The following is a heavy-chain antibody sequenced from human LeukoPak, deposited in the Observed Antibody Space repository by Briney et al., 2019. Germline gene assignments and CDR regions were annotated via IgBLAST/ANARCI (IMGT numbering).Heavy chain of an antibody. CDR1: GYTFTGYY. J-gene: IGHJ3*02. D-gene: IGHD6-19*01. Sequence: ASVKVSCKASGYTFTGYYMHWVRQAPGQGLEWMGWINPNSGGTNYAQKFQGRVTMTRDTSISTAYMELSSLRSDDTAVYYCARDLGGSGWYRSAFDIWGQGTMVTVSS. CDR3: ARDLGGSGWYRSAFDI. V-gene: IGHV1-2*02. CDR2: INPNSGGT.